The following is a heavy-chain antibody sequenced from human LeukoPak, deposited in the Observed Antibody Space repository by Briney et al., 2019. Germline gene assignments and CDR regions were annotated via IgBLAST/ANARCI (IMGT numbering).Heavy chain of an antibody. CDR3: ARVSGSGLYFKSFDP. CDR1: GDDISSSNW. CDR2: VYHSGST. V-gene: IGHV4-4*02. Sequence: SETLSLTCSVSGDDISSSNWWTWVRQPPQKGLEWIGEVYHSGSTNCNPSLKSRIYMSVDKSQNRFSLRLSSLTAADTAVYFCARVSGSGLYFKSFDPWGQGTLVIVSS. J-gene: IGHJ5*01. D-gene: IGHD3-10*01.